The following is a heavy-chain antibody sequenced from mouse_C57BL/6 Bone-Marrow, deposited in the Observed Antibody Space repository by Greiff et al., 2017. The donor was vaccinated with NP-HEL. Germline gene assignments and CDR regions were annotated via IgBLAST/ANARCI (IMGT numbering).Heavy chain of an antibody. J-gene: IGHJ4*01. Sequence: QVQLQQSGAELVRPGTSVKVSCKASGYAFTNYLIEWVKQRPGQGLEWIGVINPGSGGTNYNEKFKGKATLTADKSSSTAYMQLSSLTSEDSAVYFCARNGNGDDAMDYWGQGTSVTVSS. CDR1: GYAFTNYL. CDR2: INPGSGGT. V-gene: IGHV1-54*01. CDR3: ARNGNGDDAMDY. D-gene: IGHD1-1*01.